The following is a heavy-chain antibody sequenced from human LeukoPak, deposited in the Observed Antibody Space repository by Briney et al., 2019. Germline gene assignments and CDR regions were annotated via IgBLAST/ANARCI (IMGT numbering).Heavy chain of an antibody. J-gene: IGHJ4*02. CDR1: GFSFDDYG. Sequence: GGSLRLSCAASGFSFDDYGLSWVRQAPGKGLEWVSGLNWNGGSRVYAESVKGRFTISRDNAKNALFLQMNGLKAEDTAFYYCARDADSTGRRGRLDYWGQGTLVTVSS. CDR2: LNWNGGSR. V-gene: IGHV3-20*04. D-gene: IGHD3-22*01. CDR3: ARDADSTGRRGRLDY.